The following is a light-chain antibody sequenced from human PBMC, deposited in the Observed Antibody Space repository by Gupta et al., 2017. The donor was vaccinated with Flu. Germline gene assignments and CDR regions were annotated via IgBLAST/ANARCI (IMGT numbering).Light chain of an antibody. J-gene: IGLJ1*01. CDR3: QSYDTSLGGSGV. Sequence: QSVLTQPPPVSGAPSQSITIPCIGTSSNIGADCDVPWYHQLPGAAPKLLISGDTNRASGVPDRFSGSKSGSSASLAITGLQAEDEADYYCQSYDTSLGGSGVFGAGTRVTVL. V-gene: IGLV1-40*01. CDR1: SSNIGADCD. CDR2: GDT.